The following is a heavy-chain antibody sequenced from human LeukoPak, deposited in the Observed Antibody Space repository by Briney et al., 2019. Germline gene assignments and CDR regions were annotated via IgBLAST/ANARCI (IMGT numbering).Heavy chain of an antibody. CDR2: INPADSGT. V-gene: IGHV5-51*01. CDR3: ARLGDYGMDV. Sequence: GESLKISCKGYVYSFTSYWIGWVRQMPGKGLEWMGIINPADSGTRYSPSFQGQVTISTDKSISTAYLQWSSLKASDTAMYYCARLGDYGMDVWGQGTTVAVSS. J-gene: IGHJ6*02. CDR1: VYSFTSYW.